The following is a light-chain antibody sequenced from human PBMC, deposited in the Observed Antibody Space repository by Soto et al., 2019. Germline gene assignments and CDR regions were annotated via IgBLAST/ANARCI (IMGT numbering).Light chain of an antibody. J-gene: IGKJ1*01. Sequence: EIVMTQSPATLSVSPGERATLSCTASHYVYSNVAWFQQRPGQAPRLLIYCASTRATGTPARFSGSGSGTEFTLTITSLQSEDFALYYCQQYHNLWTFGQGTEVEIK. CDR1: HYVYSN. CDR3: QQYHNLWT. V-gene: IGKV3-15*01. CDR2: CAS.